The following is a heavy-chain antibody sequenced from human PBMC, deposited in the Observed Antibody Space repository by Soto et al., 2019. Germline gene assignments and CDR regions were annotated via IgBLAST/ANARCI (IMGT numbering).Heavy chain of an antibody. V-gene: IGHV3-11*06. D-gene: IGHD3-10*01. Sequence: GGSLRLSCAASGFTLRDYYMTWIRQAPGKGLEWVSYISDSGDYTKYADSVKGRFTISRDNARNSVHLQMNSLRGEDTAIYYCAIPHDYGAGGAQYGLDVWGQGTSDTVSS. J-gene: IGHJ6*02. CDR2: ISDSGDYT. CDR1: GFTLRDYY. CDR3: AIPHDYGAGGAQYGLDV.